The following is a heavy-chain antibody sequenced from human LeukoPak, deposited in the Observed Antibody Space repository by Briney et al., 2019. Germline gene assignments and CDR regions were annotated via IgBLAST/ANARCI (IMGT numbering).Heavy chain of an antibody. CDR2: IRYDGSNK. V-gene: IGHV3-30*02. CDR3: AGYDYVWGSYQLDY. J-gene: IGHJ4*02. CDR1: GFTFSSYA. D-gene: IGHD3-16*01. Sequence: GGSLRLSCAASGFTFSSYAMSRVRQAPGKGLEWVAFIRYDGSNKYYADSVKGRFTISRDSSKNTLHLQMNSLRPDDTAVYYCAGYDYVWGSYQLDYWGQGTLVTVSS.